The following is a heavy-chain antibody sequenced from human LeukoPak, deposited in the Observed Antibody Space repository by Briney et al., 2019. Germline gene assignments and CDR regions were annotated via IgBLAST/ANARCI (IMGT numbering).Heavy chain of an antibody. J-gene: IGHJ4*02. CDR3: ARVGPEGVRYFDWLNFDY. Sequence: GGSLRLSCAASGFTFSSYWISWVRQAPGKGLEWVANIKQDGSEKYYVDSVKGRFTISRDNAKNSLYLQMNSLRAEDTAVYYCARVGPEGVRYFDWLNFDYWGQGTLVTVSS. CDR1: GFTFSSYW. D-gene: IGHD3-9*01. V-gene: IGHV3-7*01. CDR2: IKQDGSEK.